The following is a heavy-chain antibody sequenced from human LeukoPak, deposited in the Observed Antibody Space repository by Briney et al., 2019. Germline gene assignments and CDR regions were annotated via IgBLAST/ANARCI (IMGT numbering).Heavy chain of an antibody. J-gene: IGHJ3*02. CDR2: IYYSGST. CDR3: AKRITIEDDAFDI. Sequence: SETLSLTCTVSGGSISSYYWSWIRQPPGEGLEWIGYIYYSGSTNYNPSLKSRVTISVDTSKNQFSLKLSSVTAADTAVYYCAKRITIEDDAFDIWGQGTMVTVSS. D-gene: IGHD3-3*01. V-gene: IGHV4-59*08. CDR1: GGSISSYY.